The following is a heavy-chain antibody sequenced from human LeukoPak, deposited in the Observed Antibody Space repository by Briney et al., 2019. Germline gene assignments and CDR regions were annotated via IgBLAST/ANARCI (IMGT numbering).Heavy chain of an antibody. CDR1: GGSISSYY. V-gene: IGHV4-59*12. J-gene: IGHJ4*02. D-gene: IGHD2-2*01. CDR2: IYYSGST. Sequence: SETLSLTCTVSGGSISSYYWSWIRQPPGKGLEWIGYIYYSGSTNYNPSLKSRVTISVDTSKNQFSLKLSSVTAADTAVYYCARGGYCSSTSCVLDYWGQGTLVTVSS. CDR3: ARGGYCSSTSCVLDY.